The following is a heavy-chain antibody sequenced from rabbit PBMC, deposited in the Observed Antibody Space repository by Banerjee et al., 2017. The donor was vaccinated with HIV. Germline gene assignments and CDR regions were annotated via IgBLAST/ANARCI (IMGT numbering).Heavy chain of an antibody. CDR1: GFLFSSTYH. CDR3: ARYSSYSAYGYVTFNL. Sequence: QSLEESGGDLVKPGASLTLTCTASGFLFSSTYHMCWVRQAPGKGLEWIACIYGGSSGSTYYASWAKGRFTISKTSSTTVDLKMTSLTAADTATYFCARYSSYSAYGYVTFNLWGPGTLVTVS. V-gene: IGHV1S40*01. J-gene: IGHJ4*01. CDR2: IYGGSSGST. D-gene: IGHD6-1*01.